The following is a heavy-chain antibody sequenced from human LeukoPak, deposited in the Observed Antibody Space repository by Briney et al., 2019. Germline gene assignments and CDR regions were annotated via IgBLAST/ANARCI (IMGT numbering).Heavy chain of an antibody. D-gene: IGHD3-3*01. V-gene: IGHV4-59*01. CDR2: IYYSGST. CDR1: GGSISSYY. J-gene: IGHJ6*03. Sequence: PSETLSLTCAVSGGSISSYYWSWIRQPPGKGLEWVGYIYYSGSTNYNPSLKSRVTISVDTSKNQFSLNLSSVTAADTAVYYCARGVNLEWLLDRHYYMDVWGKGTTVTVSS. CDR3: ARGVNLEWLLDRHYYMDV.